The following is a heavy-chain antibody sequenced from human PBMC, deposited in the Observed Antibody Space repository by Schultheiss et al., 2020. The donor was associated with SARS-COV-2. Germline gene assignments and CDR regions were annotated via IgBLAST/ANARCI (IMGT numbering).Heavy chain of an antibody. Sequence: GGSLRLSCAASGFTFSSYSMNWVRQAPGKGLEWVSSISSSSSYIYYADSVKGRFTISRDNAKNSLYLQMNSLRAEDTAVYYCASGSSSGTGYYYYGMDVWGQGTTVTVSS. D-gene: IGHD6-6*01. J-gene: IGHJ6*02. CDR2: ISSSSSYI. V-gene: IGHV3-21*01. CDR1: GFTFSSYS. CDR3: ASGSSSGTGYYYYGMDV.